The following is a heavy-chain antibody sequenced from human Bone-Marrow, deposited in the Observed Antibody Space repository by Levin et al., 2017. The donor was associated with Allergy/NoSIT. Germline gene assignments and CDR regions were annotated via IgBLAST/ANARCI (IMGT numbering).Heavy chain of an antibody. Sequence: SETLSLTCTVSGGSISSSSYYWGWIRQPPGKGLEWIGTIYYSGSTYYNPSLKSRVTISIDMSKNQFSLTLSSVTAADTAVYYCAREVAYDGPSDYSGMDVWGKGTTVTVSS. J-gene: IGHJ6*04. CDR3: AREVAYDGPSDYSGMDV. CDR1: GGSISSSSYY. D-gene: IGHD5-12*01. V-gene: IGHV4-39*07. CDR2: IYYSGST.